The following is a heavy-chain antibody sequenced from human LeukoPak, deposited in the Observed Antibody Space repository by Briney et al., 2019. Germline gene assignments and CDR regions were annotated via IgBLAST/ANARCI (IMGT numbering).Heavy chain of an antibody. V-gene: IGHV4-59*08. CDR2: IYHSGNT. Sequence: SETLSLTCTVSGGSISTYYWSWIRQPPGKGLEWSGYIYHSGNTNYNPSLKRRVTISVDTSKHQFSLKLSSVTAADTAVYYCASSVSYRNFDFWGQGTLVTVSS. CDR3: ASSVSYRNFDF. CDR1: GGSISTYY. D-gene: IGHD1-26*01. J-gene: IGHJ4*02.